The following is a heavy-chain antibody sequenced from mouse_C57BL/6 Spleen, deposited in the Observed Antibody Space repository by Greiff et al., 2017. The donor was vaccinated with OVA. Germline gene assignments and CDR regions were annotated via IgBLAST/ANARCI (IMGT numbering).Heavy chain of an antibody. V-gene: IGHV1-76*01. CDR3: ARSTVVDYYAMDY. CDR1: GYTFTDYY. D-gene: IGHD1-1*01. J-gene: IGHJ4*01. CDR2: IYPGSGNT. Sequence: QVQLQQSGAELVRPGASVKLSCKASGYTFTDYYINWVKQRPGQGLEWIARIYPGSGNTYYNEKFKGKATLTAEKSSSTAYMQLSSLTSEDSAVYFCARSTVVDYYAMDYWGQGTSVTVSS.